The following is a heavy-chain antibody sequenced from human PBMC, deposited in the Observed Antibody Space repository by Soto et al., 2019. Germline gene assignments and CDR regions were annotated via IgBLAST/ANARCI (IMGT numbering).Heavy chain of an antibody. D-gene: IGHD2-21*01. CDR2: ITSNGGNT. CDR1: GFTFSSYA. J-gene: IGHJ6*02. Sequence: EVQLVESGGGLVQPGGSLRLSCAASGFTFSSYAMHWVRQAPGKGLEYVSVITSNGGNTDYASSVKGRFTISRDNSKNTLYLQMGSRRAEDMAVYYCARRIPFGYGMDVWGQGTTVTVSS. V-gene: IGHV3-64*01. CDR3: ARRIPFGYGMDV.